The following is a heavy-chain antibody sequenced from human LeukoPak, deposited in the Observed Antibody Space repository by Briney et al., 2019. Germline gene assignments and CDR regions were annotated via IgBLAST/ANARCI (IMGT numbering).Heavy chain of an antibody. CDR1: GYTFTGYY. CDR2: INPNSGGT. V-gene: IGHV1-2*02. CDR3: ASCGINGSSSWDPDAFDI. Sequence: ASVKVSCKASGYTFTGYYMHWARQAPGQGLEWMGWINPNSGGTNYAQKFQGRVTMTRDTSISTAYMELSRLRSDDTAVYYCASCGINGSSSWDPDAFDIWGQGTMVTVSS. D-gene: IGHD6-13*01. J-gene: IGHJ3*02.